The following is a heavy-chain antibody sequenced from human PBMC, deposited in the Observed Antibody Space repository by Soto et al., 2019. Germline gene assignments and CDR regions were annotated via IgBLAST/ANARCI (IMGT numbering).Heavy chain of an antibody. D-gene: IGHD2-15*01. CDR2: IYSGGST. V-gene: IGHV3-66*01. CDR1: GFTVSSNY. J-gene: IGHJ3*02. Sequence: SGGSLRLCCAASGFTVSSNYMSWVRQAPGKGLEWVSVIYSGGSTYYADSVKGRFTISRDNSKNTLYLQMNSLRAEDTAVYYCAGDSTEYCSGGSCYLRAAFDIWGQGTMVTVSS. CDR3: AGDSTEYCSGGSCYLRAAFDI.